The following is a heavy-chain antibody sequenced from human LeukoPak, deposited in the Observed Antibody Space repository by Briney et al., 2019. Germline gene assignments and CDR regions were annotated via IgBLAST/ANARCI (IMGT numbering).Heavy chain of an antibody. Sequence: PSETLPLTCTVSGGSISSYYWSWIRQPPGKGLEWIGYIYYSGSTNYNPSLKSRVTISVDTSKNQFSLKLSSVTAADTAVYYCARGLGSNFDYWGQGTLVTVSS. CDR2: IYYSGST. CDR3: ARGLGSNFDY. V-gene: IGHV4-59*01. CDR1: GGSISSYY. J-gene: IGHJ4*02. D-gene: IGHD7-27*01.